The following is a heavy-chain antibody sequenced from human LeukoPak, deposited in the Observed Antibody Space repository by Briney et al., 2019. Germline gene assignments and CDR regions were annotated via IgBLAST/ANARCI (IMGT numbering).Heavy chain of an antibody. V-gene: IGHV4-34*01. D-gene: IGHD1-26*01. CDR2: INHSGST. CDR1: GGSFSGYY. Sequence: PSETLSLTCAVYGGSFSGYYWSWIRQPPGKGLEWIGEINHSGSTNYNPSLKSRVTISVDTSKNQFSLKLSSVTAADTAVYYCARGLVGAIYHWGQGTLVTVSS. J-gene: IGHJ4*02. CDR3: ARGLVGAIYH.